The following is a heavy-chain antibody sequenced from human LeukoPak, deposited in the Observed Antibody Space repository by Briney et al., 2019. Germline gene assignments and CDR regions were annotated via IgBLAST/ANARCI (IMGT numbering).Heavy chain of an antibody. CDR3: ARDWEYSSGWSAFDI. D-gene: IGHD6-19*01. CDR1: GFTFSSYG. J-gene: IGHJ3*02. CDR2: ISHDGSNK. V-gene: IGHV3-30*03. Sequence: PGGSLRLSCAASGFTFSSYGMHWVRQAPGKGLEWVAVISHDGSNKYYADSVKGRFTISRDNAKNSLYLQMNSLRAEDTAVYYCARDWEYSSGWSAFDIWGQGTMVTVSS.